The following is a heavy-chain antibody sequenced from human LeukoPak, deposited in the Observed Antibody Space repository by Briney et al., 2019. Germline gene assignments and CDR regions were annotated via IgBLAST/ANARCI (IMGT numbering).Heavy chain of an antibody. J-gene: IGHJ4*02. Sequence: ASVKVSCKASGGTSSSYAISWVRQAPGQGLEWMGRIIPIFGTANYAQKFQGRVTITTDESTSTAYMELSSLRSEDTAVYYCARDRPYSSSWYYWGQGTLVTVSS. CDR2: IIPIFGTA. CDR1: GGTSSSYA. V-gene: IGHV1-69*05. CDR3: ARDRPYSSSWYY. D-gene: IGHD6-13*01.